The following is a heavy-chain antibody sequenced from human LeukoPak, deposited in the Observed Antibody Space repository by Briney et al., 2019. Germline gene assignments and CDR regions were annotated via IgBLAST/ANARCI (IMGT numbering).Heavy chain of an antibody. J-gene: IGHJ4*02. Sequence: PSETLSLTCAVYGGSFSGYYWSWIRQPPGKGLEWIGEINHSGSTNYNPSLKSRVTISVDTSKNQFSLKLSSVTAADTAVYYCARLAVGATTIFDYWGQGTLVTVSS. CDR3: ARLAVGATTIFDY. D-gene: IGHD1-26*01. V-gene: IGHV4-34*01. CDR2: INHSGST. CDR1: GGSFSGYY.